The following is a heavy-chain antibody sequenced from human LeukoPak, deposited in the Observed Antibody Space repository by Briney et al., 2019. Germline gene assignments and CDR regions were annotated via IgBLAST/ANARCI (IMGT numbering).Heavy chain of an antibody. CDR2: IRSKAYGGAT. J-gene: IGHJ6*03. CDR1: GFTFGDYA. Sequence: GGSLRLSCTASGFTFGDYAMSWVRQAPGKGLEWVGFIRSKAYGGATEYAASVKGRFTISRDDSKSIAYLQMNSLKTEDTAVYYCTRDPTTVTRMGQYYYYYYMDVWGKGTTVTISS. CDR3: TRDPTTVTRMGQYYYYYYMDV. D-gene: IGHD4-17*01. V-gene: IGHV3-49*04.